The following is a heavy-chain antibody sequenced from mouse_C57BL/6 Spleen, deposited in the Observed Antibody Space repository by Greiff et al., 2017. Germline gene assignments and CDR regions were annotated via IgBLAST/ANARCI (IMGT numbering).Heavy chain of an antibody. CDR2: ISYDGSN. CDR1: GYSITSGYY. D-gene: IGHD1-1*01. V-gene: IGHV3-6*01. Sequence: VQLKESGPGLVKPSQSLSLTCSVTGYSITSGYYWNWIRQFPGNKLEWMGYISYDGSNNYNPSLKNRISITRDTSKNQFILKLNSVTTEDTATYYCAYYGSSSYYAMDYWGQGTSVTVSS. J-gene: IGHJ4*01. CDR3: AYYGSSSYYAMDY.